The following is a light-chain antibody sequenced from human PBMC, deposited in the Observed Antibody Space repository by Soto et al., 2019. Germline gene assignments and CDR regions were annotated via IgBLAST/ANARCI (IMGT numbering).Light chain of an antibody. V-gene: IGKV3-20*01. CDR3: QQYSTSPWT. CDR1: QSVSSSY. J-gene: IGKJ1*01. Sequence: EIVLTQSPGTLSLSPGERATLSCRASQSVSSSYLAWYQQRPGQAPRLLIYGASSRATGIPDRFSGSGSGTDFPLTISRLEPEDFAVYYCQQYSTSPWTFGQGTKVEI. CDR2: GAS.